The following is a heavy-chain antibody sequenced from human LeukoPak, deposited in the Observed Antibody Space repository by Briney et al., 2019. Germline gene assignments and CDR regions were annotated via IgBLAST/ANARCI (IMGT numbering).Heavy chain of an antibody. V-gene: IGHV4-39*01. Sequence: SETLSLTCTVSGGSISSSSYYWGWIRHPPGKGLEWVGSIYYSASTYYNPSIKSLVIISVDTSKTQFSLKLSSVTAADTVVYYCARRGYCSSTSCRNWFDPWGQGTLVTVSS. CDR2: IYYSAST. J-gene: IGHJ5*02. D-gene: IGHD2-2*01. CDR1: GGSISSSSYY. CDR3: ARRGYCSSTSCRNWFDP.